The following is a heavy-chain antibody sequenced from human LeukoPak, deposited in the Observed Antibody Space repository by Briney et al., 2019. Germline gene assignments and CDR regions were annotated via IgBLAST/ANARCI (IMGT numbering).Heavy chain of an antibody. CDR1: GGSISRGSYH. Sequence: SQTLSLTCTVSGGSISRGSYHWNWIRQPAGKGLEWIGRFYTSGTPNYNPSLKSRVTMSADTSKNQFSLKLSSVTAADSAVYYCARVPRSYYYYYYMDVWGKGTTVTVSS. V-gene: IGHV4-61*02. CDR3: ARVPRSYYYYYYMDV. J-gene: IGHJ6*03. CDR2: FYTSGTP.